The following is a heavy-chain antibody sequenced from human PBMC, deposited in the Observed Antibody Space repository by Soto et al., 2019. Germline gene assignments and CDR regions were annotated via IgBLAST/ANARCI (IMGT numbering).Heavy chain of an antibody. CDR3: ATGYRGYGSGSVWGVFDY. D-gene: IGHD3-10*01. J-gene: IGHJ4*02. Sequence: ASVKVSCKVSGYTLTELSMHWVRQAPGKGLEGMGGFDPEDGETIYAQKFQGRVTMTEDTSTDTAYMELSSLRSEDTAVYYCATGYRGYGSGSVWGVFDYWGQGTLVTVSS. CDR1: GYTLTELS. CDR2: FDPEDGET. V-gene: IGHV1-24*01.